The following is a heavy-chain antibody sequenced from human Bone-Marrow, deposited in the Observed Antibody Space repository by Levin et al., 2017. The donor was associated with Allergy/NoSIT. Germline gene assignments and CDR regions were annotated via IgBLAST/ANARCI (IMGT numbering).Heavy chain of an antibody. D-gene: IGHD3-16*01. J-gene: IGHJ2*01. Sequence: SETLSLTCAVSGTSMNDRHCWAWVRQAPGRGLEWIGEVYHSGSTNYNPSLKSRLTLSLDKSKNQFSLRLNSVTAADTAVYYCARTLADALNADSYFWYLDLWGRGALVSVSS. CDR2: VYHSGST. V-gene: IGHV4-4*02. CDR1: GTSMNDRHC. CDR3: ARTLADALNADSYFWYLDL.